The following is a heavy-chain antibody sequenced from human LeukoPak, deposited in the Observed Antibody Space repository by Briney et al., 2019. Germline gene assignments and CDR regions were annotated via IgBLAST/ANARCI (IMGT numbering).Heavy chain of an antibody. CDR2: IYPGDSDT. D-gene: IGHD2-2*01. CDR1: GYSFTTYW. CDR3: ARLNAYAFET. J-gene: IGHJ3*02. V-gene: IGHV5-51*01. Sequence: GESLKISCKGSGYSFTTYWIGWVRQMPGKGLEWLGIIYPGDSDTRYSPSFQGQVTLSADKSITTAYLQWSSLKASDTAMYFCARLNAYAFETWGQGTMATVSS.